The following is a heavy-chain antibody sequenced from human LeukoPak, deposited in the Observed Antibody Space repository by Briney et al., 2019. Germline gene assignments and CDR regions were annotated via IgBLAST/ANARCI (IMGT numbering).Heavy chain of an antibody. V-gene: IGHV3-66*01. CDR2: IYSGGST. CDR3: ARDSLTVTGGFDY. CDR1: GFTVSSNY. Sequence: QPGGSLRLSCAASGFTVSSNYMSWVRQAPGKGLEWVSVIYSGGSTYYADFVKGRFTISRDNSKNTLYLQMNSLRAEDTAVYYCARDSLTVTGGFDYWGQGTLVTVSS. J-gene: IGHJ4*02. D-gene: IGHD4-17*01.